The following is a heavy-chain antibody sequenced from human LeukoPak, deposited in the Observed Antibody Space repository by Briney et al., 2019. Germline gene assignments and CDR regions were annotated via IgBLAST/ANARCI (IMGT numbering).Heavy chain of an antibody. D-gene: IGHD6-19*01. CDR3: ARAWSYSTGWYNY. Sequence: GGSLRLSCAASGFTFSTYAMTWVRQAPGKGLEWVANIKQDGSEKYYVDSVKGRFTISRDNAKNSLYLQMNSLRVEDTAVYYCARAWSYSTGWYNYWGQGTLVTVSS. CDR2: IKQDGSEK. CDR1: GFTFSTYA. J-gene: IGHJ4*02. V-gene: IGHV3-7*04.